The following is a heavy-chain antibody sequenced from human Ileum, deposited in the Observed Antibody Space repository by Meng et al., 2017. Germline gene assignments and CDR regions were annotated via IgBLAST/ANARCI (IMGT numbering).Heavy chain of an antibody. Sequence: QVPVVQVGAEVKKPGSPVKVCWKASGGTFSSYAISWVRQAPGQGLEWMGGIIPIFGTANYAQKFQGRVTITADESTSTAYMELSSLRSEDTAVYYCARRSGYSSGWYLDYWGQGTLVTVSS. V-gene: IGHV1-69*01. CDR2: IIPIFGTA. CDR1: GGTFSSYA. J-gene: IGHJ4*02. CDR3: ARRSGYSSGWYLDY. D-gene: IGHD6-19*01.